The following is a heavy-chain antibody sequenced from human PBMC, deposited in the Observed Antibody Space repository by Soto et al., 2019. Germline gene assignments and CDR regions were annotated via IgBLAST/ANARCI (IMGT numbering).Heavy chain of an antibody. CDR2: VNTYNGNP. CDR3: ARDSQYSTDWQRFDS. Sequence: QVQLVQSGVEVKKPGASVKVSCKASGYTFTNYAISWVRQAPGRGLEWMGWVNTYNGNPNYAQIFQGRVTMTTDTSTGTAYMELRSRKSDDSAVYYFARDSQYSTDWQRFDSWGQGTLVTVSS. D-gene: IGHD6-6*01. V-gene: IGHV1-18*01. CDR1: GYTFTNYA. J-gene: IGHJ4*02.